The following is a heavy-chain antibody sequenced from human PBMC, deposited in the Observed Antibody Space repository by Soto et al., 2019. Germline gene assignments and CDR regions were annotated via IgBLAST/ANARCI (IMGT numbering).Heavy chain of an antibody. D-gene: IGHD4-17*01. J-gene: IGHJ3*02. CDR2: IIPILGIA. CDR3: ARDRGYGDYVVDAFDI. V-gene: IGHV1-69*08. Sequence: QVQLVQSGAEVKKPGASVKVSCKASGGTFSSYTISWVRQAPGQGLEWMGRIIPILGIANDAQKFQGRVTITADKSTSTAYMELSSLRSEDTAVYYCARDRGYGDYVVDAFDIWGQGTMVTVSS. CDR1: GGTFSSYT.